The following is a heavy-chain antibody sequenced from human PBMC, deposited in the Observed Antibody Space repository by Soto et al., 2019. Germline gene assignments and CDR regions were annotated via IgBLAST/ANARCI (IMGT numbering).Heavy chain of an antibody. Sequence: PSETLSLTCTVSGGSISSSSYYWGWIRQPPGKGLEWIGSIYYSGSTYYNPSLKSRVTISVDTSKNQFSLKLSSVTAADAAVYYCARLHCTNQWLVGFDYWGQGTLVTVSS. CDR2: IYYSGST. CDR1: GGSISSSSYY. V-gene: IGHV4-39*01. J-gene: IGHJ4*02. D-gene: IGHD6-19*01. CDR3: ARLHCTNQWLVGFDY.